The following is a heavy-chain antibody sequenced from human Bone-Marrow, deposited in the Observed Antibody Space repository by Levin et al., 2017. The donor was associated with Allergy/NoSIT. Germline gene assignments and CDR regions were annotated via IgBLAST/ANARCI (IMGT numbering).Heavy chain of an antibody. J-gene: IGHJ6*02. D-gene: IGHD3-3*01. Sequence: LSLTCAASGFTFSSYWMSWVRQAPGKGLEWVANIKQDGSEKYYVDSVKGRFTISRDNAKNSLYLQMNSLRAEDTAVYYCARDVIGPTYYDFWSGYMGGGMDVWGQGTTVTVSS. CDR2: IKQDGSEK. V-gene: IGHV3-7*01. CDR1: GFTFSSYW. CDR3: ARDVIGPTYYDFWSGYMGGGMDV.